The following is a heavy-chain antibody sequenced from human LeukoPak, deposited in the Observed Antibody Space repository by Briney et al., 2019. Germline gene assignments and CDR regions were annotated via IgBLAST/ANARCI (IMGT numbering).Heavy chain of an antibody. CDR2: ISGDNGNT. CDR3: ARTVAGREGNWFDP. J-gene: IGHJ5*02. D-gene: IGHD6-19*01. CDR1: VYTFSSYG. Sequence: ASVKVSCKASVYTFSSYGISWVRQAPRPGLEWMGWISGDNGNTNYAQKLQGRVTMTTDTSTSTAYMDLRSLRSDDTAVYYCARTVAGREGNWFDPWGQGTLVTVSS. V-gene: IGHV1-18*01.